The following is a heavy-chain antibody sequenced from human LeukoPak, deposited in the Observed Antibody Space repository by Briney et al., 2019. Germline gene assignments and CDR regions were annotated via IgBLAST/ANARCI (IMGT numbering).Heavy chain of an antibody. CDR1: GFTFNSYA. V-gene: IGHV3-23*01. Sequence: AGGSLRLSCAASGFTFNSYAMSWVRQAPGKGLEWVSAIGGGGGSTYYADSVKGRFTISRDNPKNTLYLQMNSLRAEDTAVYYCAKRGMTTIKEGFDYWGQGTLVTVSS. CDR2: IGGGGGST. CDR3: AKRGMTTIKEGFDY. J-gene: IGHJ4*02. D-gene: IGHD5-24*01.